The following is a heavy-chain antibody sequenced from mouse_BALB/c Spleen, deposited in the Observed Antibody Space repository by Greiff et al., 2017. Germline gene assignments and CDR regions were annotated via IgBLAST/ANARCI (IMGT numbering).Heavy chain of an antibody. CDR2: ISSGGSYT. CDR1: GFTFSSYG. D-gene: IGHD1-1*01. V-gene: IGHV5-6*01. Sequence: EVNVVESGGDLVKPGGSLKLSCAASGFTFSSYGMSWVRQTPDKRLEWVATISSGGSYTYYPDSVKGRFTISRDNAKNTLYLQMSSLKSEDTAMYYCARHYYGYVDYWGQGTTLTVAS. J-gene: IGHJ2*01. CDR3: ARHYYGYVDY.